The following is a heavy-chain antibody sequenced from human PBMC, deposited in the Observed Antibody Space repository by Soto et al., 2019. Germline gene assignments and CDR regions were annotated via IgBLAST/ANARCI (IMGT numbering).Heavy chain of an antibody. CDR1: GGSITRSTYY. CDR2: IYYNGNT. J-gene: IGHJ4*02. Sequence: SETLSLTCAVSGGSITRSTYYWGWIRQPPGKGLEWIGNIYYNGNTYYNPSLQSRVTISVDTSKNQFSLKLTSATAADTAVYYCARRVTRPERFDYWGQGTLVTVSS. CDR3: ARRVTRPERFDY. V-gene: IGHV4-39*01. D-gene: IGHD4-4*01.